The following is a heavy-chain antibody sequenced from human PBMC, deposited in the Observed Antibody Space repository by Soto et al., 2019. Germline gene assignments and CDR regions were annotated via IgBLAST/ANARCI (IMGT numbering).Heavy chain of an antibody. Sequence: ASAEVSCTAYGFIFNSSGICWVRPAPEQGLEWMGWISLYNGNTNYAQQVQCRVTMTRDTCTSTSYMELRSLKSDHTAMYVSAIYHLKVIRLDNWVQGTLVVVFS. CDR1: GFIFNSSG. D-gene: IGHD2-2*01. V-gene: IGHV1-18*04. CDR3: AIYHLKVIRLDN. CDR2: ISLYNGNT. J-gene: IGHJ4*02.